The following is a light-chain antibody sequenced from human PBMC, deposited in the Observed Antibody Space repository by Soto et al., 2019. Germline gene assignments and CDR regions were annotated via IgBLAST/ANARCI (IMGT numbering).Light chain of an antibody. J-gene: IGLJ3*02. CDR3: CSYTASSTWV. V-gene: IGLV2-14*01. Sequence: QSALTQPASVSGSPGQSLTISCTGTNSDVGGYGYVSWYQQHPGKAPRLIIYEVINRPSGVSNRFSGSKSGNTASLTISGLQAEDEADYYCCSYTASSTWVFGGGTKLTDL. CDR2: EVI. CDR1: NSDVGGYGY.